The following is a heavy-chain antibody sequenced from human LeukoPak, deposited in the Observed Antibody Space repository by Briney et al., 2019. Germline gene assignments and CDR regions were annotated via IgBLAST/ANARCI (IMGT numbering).Heavy chain of an antibody. J-gene: IGHJ4*02. CDR3: AREGSSSANSKEFDY. CDR2: ISDSGSTI. CDR1: GFTFSSYE. Sequence: GGSLRLSCAASGFTFSSYEMNWVRQAPGKGLEWVSYISDSGSTIYYADSVKGRFTISRDNAKNSLYLQMNSQRAEDTAVYYCAREGSSSANSKEFDYWGQGTLVTVSS. V-gene: IGHV3-48*03. D-gene: IGHD6-6*01.